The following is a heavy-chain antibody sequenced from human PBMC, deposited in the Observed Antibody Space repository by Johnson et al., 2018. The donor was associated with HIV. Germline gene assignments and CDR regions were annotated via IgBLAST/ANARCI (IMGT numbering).Heavy chain of an antibody. CDR1: GFTFDDYG. J-gene: IGHJ3*02. V-gene: IGHV3-30*18. CDR2: ISYDGSNK. CDR3: AKDKEYSSSPGAFDI. Sequence: QVQLVESGGTVIRPGGSLRLSCVASGFTFDDYGMSWVRQAPGKGLEWVAVISYDGSNKYYADSVKGRFTISRDNSKNTLYLQMNSLRAEDTAVYYCAKDKEYSSSPGAFDIWGQGTMVTVSS. D-gene: IGHD6-6*01.